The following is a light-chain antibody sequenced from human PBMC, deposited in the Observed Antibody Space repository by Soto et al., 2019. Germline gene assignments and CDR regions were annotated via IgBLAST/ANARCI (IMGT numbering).Light chain of an antibody. CDR2: QDS. CDR3: QAWDSSSLYV. CDR1: KLGDKY. V-gene: IGLV3-1*01. J-gene: IGLJ1*01. Sequence: SYELTQPPSVSVSPGQTASITCSGEKLGDKYACWYQQKPGQSPVLVIYQDSKRPSGIPERFSGSNSGNTATLTISGTQAMDEADYYCQAWDSSSLYVFGTGNKVTVL.